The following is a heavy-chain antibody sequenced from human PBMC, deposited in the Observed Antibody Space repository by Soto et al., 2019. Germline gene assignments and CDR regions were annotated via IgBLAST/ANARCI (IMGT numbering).Heavy chain of an antibody. J-gene: IGHJ5*02. V-gene: IGHV3-66*01. Sequence: VQLVESGGGLVQPGGSLRLSCAASGFTVSSNYMNWVRQAPGKGLEWLSVLYSGAGTYYADSVKDRFTISRDNSKNSLYLQMNSLRDEDTAVYYCARVIWSGHLTSDLWGQGTLVTVSS. CDR3: ARVIWSGHLTSDL. CDR2: LYSGAGT. D-gene: IGHD3-3*01. CDR1: GFTVSSNY.